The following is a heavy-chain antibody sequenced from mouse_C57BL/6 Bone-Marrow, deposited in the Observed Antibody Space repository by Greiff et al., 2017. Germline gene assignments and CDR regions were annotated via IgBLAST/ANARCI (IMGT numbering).Heavy chain of an antibody. CDR3: TTGDYDGDY. V-gene: IGHV14-4*01. CDR2: IDPENGDT. J-gene: IGHJ2*01. CDR1: GFNIKDDY. D-gene: IGHD2-4*01. Sequence: EVQGVESGAELVRPGASVKLSCTASGFNIKDDYMHWVKQRPEQGLEWIGWIDPENGDTEYASKFQGKATITADTSSNTAYLQLSSLTSEDTAVYYCTTGDYDGDYWGQGTTLTVSS.